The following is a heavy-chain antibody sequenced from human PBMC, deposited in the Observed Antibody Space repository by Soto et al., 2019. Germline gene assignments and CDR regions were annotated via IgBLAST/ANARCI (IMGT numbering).Heavy chain of an antibody. CDR3: AREGYNYGLYYYGMDV. J-gene: IGHJ6*02. CDR2: IYYTGST. CDR1: GGSFSPNY. V-gene: IGHV4-59*01. Sequence: PSETLSLTCTVSGGSFSPNYWSWIRQPPGKGLKWIGYIYYTGSTNYNSSLKSRVTISVDTSKYQFSLKLNSVTAADTSVYYCAREGYNYGLYYYGMDVWGQGTTVTVSS. D-gene: IGHD5-18*01.